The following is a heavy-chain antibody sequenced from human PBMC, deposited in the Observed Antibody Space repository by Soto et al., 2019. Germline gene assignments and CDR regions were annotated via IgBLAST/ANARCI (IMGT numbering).Heavy chain of an antibody. Sequence: QVQLVQSGAEVKKPGASVKVSCKASGYTFTSFYIHWVRQAPGQGLEWMGIINPSGGSTNHAQKFQGRVIVTRDTPTSTVYMELSSLKSEDTAVYYCARNLAAGDYWGQGTLVTVSS. CDR2: INPSGGST. CDR3: ARNLAAGDY. J-gene: IGHJ4*02. D-gene: IGHD6-13*01. CDR1: GYTFTSFY. V-gene: IGHV1-46*01.